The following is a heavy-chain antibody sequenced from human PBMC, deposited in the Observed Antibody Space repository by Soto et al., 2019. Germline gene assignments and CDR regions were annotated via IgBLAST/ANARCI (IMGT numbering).Heavy chain of an antibody. D-gene: IGHD2-2*01. Sequence: EVHLVESGGGLVKPGGSLRLSCAASGISFSNAWMSWVRQAPGKGLEWVGRIYSTTDGGTVDYAAPVRGRFTISRDDSKNTVYLQMNSLHTADTAVYYCGTGSCCSAENTLDYWGQGTLVTVSS. V-gene: IGHV3-15*01. CDR3: GTGSCCSAENTLDY. CDR1: GISFSNAW. J-gene: IGHJ4*02. CDR2: IYSTTDGGTV.